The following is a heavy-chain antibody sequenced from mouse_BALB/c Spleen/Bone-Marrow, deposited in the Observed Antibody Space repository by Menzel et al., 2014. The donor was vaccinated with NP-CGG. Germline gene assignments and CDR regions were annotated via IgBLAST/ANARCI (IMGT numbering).Heavy chain of an antibody. D-gene: IGHD2-10*02. V-gene: IGHV1-54*01. CDR2: INPGSGGT. CDR1: RYAFTNYL. J-gene: IGHJ4*01. CDR3: ARSRYGKGAMDY. Sequence: VQLQQSGAELVRPGTSVKVSCKASRYAFTNYLIEWVKQRPGQGLEWIGVINPGSGGTNYNEKFKGKATLTADKSSSTAYMQLSSLTSDDSAVYFGARSRYGKGAMDYWGQGTSVTVSS.